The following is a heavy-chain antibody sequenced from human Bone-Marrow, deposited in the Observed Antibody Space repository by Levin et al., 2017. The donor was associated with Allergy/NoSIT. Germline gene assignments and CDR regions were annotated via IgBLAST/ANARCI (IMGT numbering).Heavy chain of an antibody. Sequence: GESLKISCKSSGYTFTDYFLHWVRQAPGQGLEWMGWINPKSGGTNYAHKFRGRVTLTRDTPMTTVYMDLSRLRSDDTALLSGASGMPGSGTPPNFDSWGQGTLVAVSS. D-gene: IGHD3-10*01. J-gene: IGHJ4*02. CDR1: GYTFTDYF. CDR2: INPKSGGT. CDR3: ASGMPGSGTPPNFDS. V-gene: IGHV1-2*02.